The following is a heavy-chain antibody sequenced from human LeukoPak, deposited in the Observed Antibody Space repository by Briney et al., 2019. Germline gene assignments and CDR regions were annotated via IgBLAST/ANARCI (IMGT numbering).Heavy chain of an antibody. CDR1: GFSFSSYW. V-gene: IGHV3-7*03. Sequence: PGGSLRLSCAASGFSFSSYWMGWVRQAPGKGLEWVANINQDGTDIFYADSVKGRFTISRDNAKNSLYLQMNSLRAEDTALYYCAKDFGGSGSSPFDYWGQGTLVTVSS. CDR3: AKDFGGSGSSPFDY. J-gene: IGHJ4*02. CDR2: INQDGTDI. D-gene: IGHD3-10*01.